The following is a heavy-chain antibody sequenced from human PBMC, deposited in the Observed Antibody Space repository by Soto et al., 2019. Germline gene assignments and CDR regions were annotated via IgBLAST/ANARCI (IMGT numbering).Heavy chain of an antibody. D-gene: IGHD1-1*01. Sequence: QVHLVQSGAEVKTPGSSVKVSCKTSGGTFSSYAISWVRLAPGQGLEWMGGIIPIFGTAKYAQKSQGRLTITEDESTNTAYMELSSLRSEDTAVYYCARGGRDGYNREFAYWSQGTPVTVSS. J-gene: IGHJ4*02. CDR3: ARGGRDGYNREFAY. CDR1: GGTFSSYA. CDR2: IIPIFGTA. V-gene: IGHV1-69*12.